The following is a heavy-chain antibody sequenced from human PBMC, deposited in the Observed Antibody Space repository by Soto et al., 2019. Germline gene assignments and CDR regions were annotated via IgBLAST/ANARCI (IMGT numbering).Heavy chain of an antibody. J-gene: IGHJ3*01. CDR1: GVSISRYY. CDR3: ARQVFDYDAFDL. V-gene: IGHV4-59*08. Sequence: SATLSPTLTVSGVSISRYYWSWIRQPPGKGLEWIGYIYYSGSTNYNPSLKSRVTISVDTSKNQFSLKLSSVTAADTAVYYCARQVFDYDAFDLWGQGTMVTVSS. D-gene: IGHD3-16*01. CDR2: IYYSGST.